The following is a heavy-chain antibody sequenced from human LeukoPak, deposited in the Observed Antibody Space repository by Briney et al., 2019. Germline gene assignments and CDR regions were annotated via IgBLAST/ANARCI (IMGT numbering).Heavy chain of an antibody. CDR1: GGSFSGYY. V-gene: IGHV4-34*01. Sequence: SETLSLXCAVYGGSFSGYYWSWIRQPPGKGLEWIGEINHSGSTNYNLSLKSRVTISVDTSKNQFSLKLSSVTAADTAVYYCARAGLSGTKYYFDYWGQGTLVTVSS. CDR3: ARAGLSGTKYYFDY. D-gene: IGHD1-7*01. J-gene: IGHJ4*02. CDR2: INHSGST.